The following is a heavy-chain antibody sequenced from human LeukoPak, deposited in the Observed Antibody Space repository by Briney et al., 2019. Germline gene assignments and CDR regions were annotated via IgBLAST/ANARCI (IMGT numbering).Heavy chain of an antibody. CDR3: ARDYDILTAYHASFDY. Sequence: GRSLRLSCAASGFTFTNFAMHWVRQAPGKGLEWVANIKQDGSEEYYVDSVKGRFTISRDNAKNSLSLQMDSLRAEDTAVYYCARDYDILTAYHASFDYWGQGTLVTVSS. J-gene: IGHJ4*02. CDR2: IKQDGSEE. CDR1: GFTFTNFA. V-gene: IGHV3-7*01. D-gene: IGHD3-9*01.